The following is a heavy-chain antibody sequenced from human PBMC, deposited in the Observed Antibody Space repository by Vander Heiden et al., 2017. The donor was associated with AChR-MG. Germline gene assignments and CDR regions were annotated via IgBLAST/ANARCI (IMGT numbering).Heavy chain of an antibody. V-gene: IGHV1-2*02. CDR3: ARAQYSSGYYY. CDR2: INPNSGGT. D-gene: IGHD3-22*01. J-gene: IGHJ4*02. Sequence: QVQLVQSGAEVKKPGASVKVSCKASGYTSTGHYMHWVRQAPGQGLEWMGGINPNSGGTNEAQKFQGRVTMTRDTSISTAYMEMSRMRSDDTAVYYCARAQYSSGYYYWGQGTLVTVSS. CDR1: GYTSTGHY.